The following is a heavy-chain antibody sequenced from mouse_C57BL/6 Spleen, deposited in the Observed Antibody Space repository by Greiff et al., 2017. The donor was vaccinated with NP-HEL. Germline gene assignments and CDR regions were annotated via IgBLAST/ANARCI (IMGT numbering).Heavy chain of an antibody. CDR1: GYTFTDYY. J-gene: IGHJ4*01. Sequence: VQLKESGPVLVKPGASVKMSCKASGYTFTDYYMNWVKQSHGKSLEWIGVINPYNGGTSYNQKFKGKATLTVDKSSSTAYMELNSLTSEDSAVYYCASRLSSAMDYWGQGTSVTVSS. D-gene: IGHD2-4*01. CDR3: ASRLSSAMDY. CDR2: INPYNGGT. V-gene: IGHV1-19*01.